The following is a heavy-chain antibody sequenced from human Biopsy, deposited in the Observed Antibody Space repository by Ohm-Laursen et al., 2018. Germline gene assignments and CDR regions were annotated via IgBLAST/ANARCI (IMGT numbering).Heavy chain of an antibody. D-gene: IGHD3-22*01. V-gene: IGHV4-34*01. CDR1: GESFNGCY. CDR2: INHSGRT. Sequence: SDTLPLTCAVYGESFNGCYWSWIRQTPGKGLEWIGEINHSGRTNYNPSLKSRVTISVDTSKNQFSLKVRSVTAADTAVYYCVRGVDYYDPYHYYALDVWGQGTTVTVSS. CDR3: VRGVDYYDPYHYYALDV. J-gene: IGHJ6*02.